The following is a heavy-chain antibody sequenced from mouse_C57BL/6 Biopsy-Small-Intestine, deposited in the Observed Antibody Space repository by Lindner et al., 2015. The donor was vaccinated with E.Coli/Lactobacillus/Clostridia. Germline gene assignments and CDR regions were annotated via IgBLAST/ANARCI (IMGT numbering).Heavy chain of an antibody. CDR2: FYPGSGSI. D-gene: IGHD1-3*01. CDR1: GYTFTDYT. J-gene: IGHJ3*01. Sequence: VQLQESGAELVKPGASVKLSCKAFGYTFTDYTIQWIKQRSGQGLEWIGWFYPGSGSIQYNEKFRDKATLTADKSSSTVYMELTRLTSEDSAVYFCARHEKGKLFTYWGHGTLVTVSA. V-gene: IGHV1-62-2*01. CDR3: ARHEKGKLFTY.